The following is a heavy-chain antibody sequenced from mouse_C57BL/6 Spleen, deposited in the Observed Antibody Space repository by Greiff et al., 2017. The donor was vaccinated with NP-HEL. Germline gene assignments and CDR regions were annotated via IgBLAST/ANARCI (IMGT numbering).Heavy chain of an antibody. CDR2: ISSGSSTI. CDR3: ARCSYDYDAMDY. CDR1: GFTFSDYG. Sequence: EVKVVESGGGLVKPGGSLKLSCAASGFTFSDYGMHWVRQAPEKGLEWVAYISSGSSTIYYADTVKGRFTISRDNAKNTLFLQMTSLRSEDTAMYYCARCSYDYDAMDYWGQGTSVTVSS. J-gene: IGHJ4*01. V-gene: IGHV5-17*01.